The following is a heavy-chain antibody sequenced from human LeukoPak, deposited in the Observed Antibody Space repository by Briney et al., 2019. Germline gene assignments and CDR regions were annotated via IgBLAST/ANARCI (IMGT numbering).Heavy chain of an antibody. D-gene: IGHD3-9*01. CDR3: ARGGPTIPEDY. J-gene: IGHJ4*02. V-gene: IGHV1-69*04. CDR1: GGTFSSYA. CDR2: IIPILGIA. Sequence: SVKVSCKASGGTFSSYAISWVRQAPGQGLEWMGRIIPILGIANYAQEFQGRVTITADKSTSTAYMELSSLRSEDTAVYYCARGGPTIPEDYWGQGTLVTVSS.